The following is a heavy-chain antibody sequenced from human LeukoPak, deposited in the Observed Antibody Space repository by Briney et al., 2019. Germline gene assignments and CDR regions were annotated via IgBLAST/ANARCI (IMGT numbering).Heavy chain of an antibody. V-gene: IGHV1-18*01. CDR3: ARDSTVFGVVYAIDY. CDR1: RYTFTSYG. J-gene: IGHJ4*02. D-gene: IGHD3-3*01. CDR2: ISGYNGNT. Sequence: ASVKVSCKASRYTFTSYGISWVRQAPGQGLEWMGWISGYNGNTNYAQKFQDRVIMTTDTSTSTAYMELRSLRSDDTAVYYCARDSTVFGVVYAIDYWGQGTLVTVSS.